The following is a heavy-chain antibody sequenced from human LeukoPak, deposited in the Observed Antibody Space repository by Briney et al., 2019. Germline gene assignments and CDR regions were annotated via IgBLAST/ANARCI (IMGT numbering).Heavy chain of an antibody. J-gene: IGHJ4*02. Sequence: SVKVSCKASGGTFISYAISWVRQAPGQGLEWMGRIIPIFGTANYAQKFQGRVTITTDESTSTAYMELSSLRSEDTAVYYCASGHSGYDNTPDYWGQGTLVTVSS. CDR2: IIPIFGTA. CDR3: ASGHSGYDNTPDY. CDR1: GGTFISYA. V-gene: IGHV1-69*05. D-gene: IGHD5-12*01.